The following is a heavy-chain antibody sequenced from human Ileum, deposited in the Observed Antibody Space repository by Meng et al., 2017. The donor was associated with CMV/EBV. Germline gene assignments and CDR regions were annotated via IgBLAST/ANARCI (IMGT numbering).Heavy chain of an antibody. CDR2: IRGGGGGT. CDR1: GYTFSTSD. V-gene: IGHV3-23*01. CDR3: AKGHGIGYNYLDS. D-gene: IGHD5-24*01. J-gene: IGHJ4*02. Sequence: AAAGYTFSTSDVSWVRQAPGKGLEWVSAIRGGGGGTYYADSVKGRFTFSRDNSETTLFLQMNSLRAEDTAVYYCAKGHGIGYNYLDSWGQGTLVTVSS.